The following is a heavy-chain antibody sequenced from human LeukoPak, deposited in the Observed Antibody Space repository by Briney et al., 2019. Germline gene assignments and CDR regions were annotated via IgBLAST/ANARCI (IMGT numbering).Heavy chain of an antibody. Sequence: GGSLRLSCAASGVTFRIYAMSWVRQAPGKGLEWVSTISGSGGGTYYADSVKGRLTISRDNSKNTLYLQMNSLRAEDTSVYYCAKPAYCGGDCSTFYFDYWGQGALVTVSS. V-gene: IGHV3-23*01. CDR1: GVTFRIYA. J-gene: IGHJ4*02. CDR2: ISGSGGGT. CDR3: AKPAYCGGDCSTFYFDY. D-gene: IGHD2-21*02.